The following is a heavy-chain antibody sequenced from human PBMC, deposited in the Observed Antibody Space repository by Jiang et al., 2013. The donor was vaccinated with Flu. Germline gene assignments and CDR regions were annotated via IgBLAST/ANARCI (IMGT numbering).Heavy chain of an antibody. Sequence: SCAASGFTFSISGMHWVRQAPGKGLEWVAVISFDGNNKHYADSVKGRFTISRGNSNNTVSLHMNRLRLEDTAVYYCAKDLTLYCGGDCSVFDYWGRGTLVTVSS. CDR2: ISFDGNNK. J-gene: IGHJ4*02. CDR3: AKDLTLYCGGDCSVFDY. CDR1: GFTFSISG. V-gene: IGHV3-30*18. D-gene: IGHD2-21*01.